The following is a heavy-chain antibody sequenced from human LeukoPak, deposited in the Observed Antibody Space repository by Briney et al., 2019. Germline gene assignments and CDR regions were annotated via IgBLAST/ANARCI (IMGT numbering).Heavy chain of an antibody. V-gene: IGHV3-30*02. Sequence: GGSLRLSCAASGFTFSSFGMHWVRQAPGKGLEWVAFIGYDGSNKYYAASVKGRFTISRDNSKNTLYLQMNSLRAEDTAVYYCAKTMGYYYIDVWGKGTTVTISS. CDR1: GFTFSSFG. J-gene: IGHJ6*03. CDR3: AKTMGYYYIDV. CDR2: IGYDGSNK.